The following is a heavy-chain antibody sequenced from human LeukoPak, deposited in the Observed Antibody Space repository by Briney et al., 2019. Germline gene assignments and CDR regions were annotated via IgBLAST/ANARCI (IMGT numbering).Heavy chain of an antibody. V-gene: IGHV3-30*04. Sequence: PGGSLRLSCAASGFTFSSYAMHWVRQAPGKGLEWVAVISYDGSNKYYADSVKGRFTISRDNSKNTLYLQMNSLRAEDTAVYYCARHPPEDIVVVPAAMDYWGQGTLVTVSS. CDR3: ARHPPEDIVVVPAAMDY. J-gene: IGHJ4*02. CDR2: ISYDGSNK. D-gene: IGHD2-2*01. CDR1: GFTFSSYA.